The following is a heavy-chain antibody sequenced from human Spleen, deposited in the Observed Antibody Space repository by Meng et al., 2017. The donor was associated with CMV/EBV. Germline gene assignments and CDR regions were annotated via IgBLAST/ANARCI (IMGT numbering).Heavy chain of an antibody. V-gene: IGHV3-23*01. J-gene: IGHJ4*02. CDR2: ISGGGGST. D-gene: IGHD2-2*01. CDR3: ARATLEYCSSTSCYPFDY. CDR1: GFTFSSYA. Sequence: GESLKISCAASGFTFSSYAMTWVRQAPGKGLEWVSVISGGGGSTYYADSVKGRFTISRDNSKNTLYLQVNSLRAEDTAVYYCARATLEYCSSTSCYPFDYWGQGTLVTVS.